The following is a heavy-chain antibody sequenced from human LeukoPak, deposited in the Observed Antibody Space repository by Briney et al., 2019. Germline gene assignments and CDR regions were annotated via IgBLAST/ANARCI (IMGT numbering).Heavy chain of an antibody. CDR1: GGSISSYY. CDR2: IYYSGST. CDR3: ARHDTYYYDSSGYKPDAFDI. J-gene: IGHJ3*02. Sequence: SETLSLTCTVSGGSISSYYWSWIRQPPGKGLEWIGYIYYSGSTNYNPSLKSRVTISVDTSKNQFSLKLSSVTAADTAVYYCARHDTYYYDSSGYKPDAFDIWGQGTMVTVSS. V-gene: IGHV4-59*08. D-gene: IGHD3-22*01.